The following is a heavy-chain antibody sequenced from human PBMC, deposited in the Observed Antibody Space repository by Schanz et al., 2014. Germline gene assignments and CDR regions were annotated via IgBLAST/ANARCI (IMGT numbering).Heavy chain of an antibody. CDR1: GFTFSSYA. J-gene: IGHJ3*02. CDR2: FNDGGVNK. Sequence: EVQLVESGGDLVQPGGSLRLSCAASGFTFSSYAMSWVRQAPGKGLEWVSSFNDGGVNKYYADSVKGRFTISRDNAENTLYLQMNSLRAEDTAVYYCAKGRFGELSAFDIWGQGTMVTVSS. D-gene: IGHD3-10*01. V-gene: IGHV3-23*04. CDR3: AKGRFGELSAFDI.